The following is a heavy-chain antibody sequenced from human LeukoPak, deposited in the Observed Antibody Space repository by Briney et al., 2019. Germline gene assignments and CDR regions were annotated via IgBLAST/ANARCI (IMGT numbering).Heavy chain of an antibody. J-gene: IGHJ4*02. CDR1: GGSFSGYY. CDR3: ARQRLEWHYYDSSGYYYFDY. D-gene: IGHD3-22*01. CDR2: IYYSGST. Sequence: PSETLSLTCAVYGGSFSGYYWSWIRQPPGKGLEWIGYIYYSGSTNYNPSLKSRVTISVDTSKNQFSLNLSSVTAADTAVYYCARQRLEWHYYDSSGYYYFDYWGQGTPVTVSS. V-gene: IGHV4-34*11.